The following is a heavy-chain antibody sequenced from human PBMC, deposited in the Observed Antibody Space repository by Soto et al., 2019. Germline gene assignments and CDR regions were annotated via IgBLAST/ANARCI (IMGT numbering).Heavy chain of an antibody. J-gene: IGHJ6*02. CDR3: VRGQWYGMDV. CDR2: ITNSNMTR. Sequence: EVQLVESGGGLVQPGGSLRLSCAASGFTFSSYDMNWVRQAPGKGLELVSYITNSNMTRYYAASVKGRFTISRDNAKNPVYLQTNPLRADDTAVYYCVRGQWYGMDVWGQGTTVTVSS. CDR1: GFTFSSYD. D-gene: IGHD2-8*01. V-gene: IGHV3-48*03.